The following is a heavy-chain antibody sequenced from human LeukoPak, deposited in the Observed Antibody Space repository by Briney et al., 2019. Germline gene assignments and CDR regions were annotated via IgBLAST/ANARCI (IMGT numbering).Heavy chain of an antibody. Sequence: SGGSLSFSCAASRFAFDAFGIHWVRQAPGKGLEWVAVISSDGSKEYYGDSVKGRFTISRDNSKNMLYLQMNSLRAEDSGVYYCAKSGGYCTDGICYHFDYWGQGTLVTVSS. J-gene: IGHJ4*02. V-gene: IGHV3-30*18. D-gene: IGHD2-8*01. CDR2: ISSDGSKE. CDR1: RFAFDAFG. CDR3: AKSGGYCTDGICYHFDY.